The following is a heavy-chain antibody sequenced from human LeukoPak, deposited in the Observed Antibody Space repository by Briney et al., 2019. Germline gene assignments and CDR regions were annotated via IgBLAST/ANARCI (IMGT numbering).Heavy chain of an antibody. J-gene: IGHJ4*02. Sequence: ASVKVSCKASGYMFTNYYIHWVRQAPGQGLEWMGVINPSGGSTSYAEKFQGRVTMTRDTSTSTVYMELSSLRSDDTAVYCCARVPLGGSQLYSFDYWGQGTLVTVSS. V-gene: IGHV1-46*01. CDR2: INPSGGST. D-gene: IGHD1-26*01. CDR3: ARVPLGGSQLYSFDY. CDR1: GYMFTNYY.